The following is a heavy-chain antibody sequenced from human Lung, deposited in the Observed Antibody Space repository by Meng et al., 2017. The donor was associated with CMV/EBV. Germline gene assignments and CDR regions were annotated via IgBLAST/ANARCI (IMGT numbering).Heavy chain of an antibody. CDR2: IYYSGST. CDR1: GGSISSGGYY. J-gene: IGHJ5*02. D-gene: IGHD6-19*01. V-gene: IGHV4-31*03. Sequence: SETLSLTCTVSGGSISSGGYYWSWIRQHPGKGLEWIGYIYYSGSTYYNPSLKSRVTISVDTSKNQFSLKLSSVTAADTAVYYCARVLRQWLATGGVWFDPWGQGXLVTVPQ. CDR3: ARVLRQWLATGGVWFDP.